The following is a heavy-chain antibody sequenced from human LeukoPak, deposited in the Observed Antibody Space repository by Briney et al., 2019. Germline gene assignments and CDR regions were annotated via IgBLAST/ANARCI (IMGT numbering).Heavy chain of an antibody. CDR1: GGTFFNYA. D-gene: IGHD3-16*02. CDR3: ASPNDYVWGSYRYTSSRNYYYYYYMDV. V-gene: IGHV1-69*13. CDR2: IIPIFGTA. Sequence: ASVKVSCKASGGTFFNYAISWVRQAPGQGLEWMGGIIPIFGTANYAQKFQGRVTITADESTSIAYMELSSLRSEDTAVYYCASPNDYVWGSYRYTSSRNYYYYYYMDVWGKGTTVTVSS. J-gene: IGHJ6*03.